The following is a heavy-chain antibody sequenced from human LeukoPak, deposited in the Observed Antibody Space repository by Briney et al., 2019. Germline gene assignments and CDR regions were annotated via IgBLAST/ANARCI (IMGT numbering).Heavy chain of an antibody. CDR3: ARGDYGELYYFDY. V-gene: IGHV3-66*01. Sequence: GGSLRLSCAASGFTFSSYWMHWVRQAPGKGLEWVSVIYSGGSTYYADSVKGRFTISRDNSKNTLYLQMDSLRAEDTAVYYCARGDYGELYYFDYWGQGTLVTVSS. CDR1: GFTFSSYW. J-gene: IGHJ4*02. CDR2: IYSGGST. D-gene: IGHD4-17*01.